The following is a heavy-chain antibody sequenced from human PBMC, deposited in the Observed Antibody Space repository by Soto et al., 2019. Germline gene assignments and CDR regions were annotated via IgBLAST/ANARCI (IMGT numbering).Heavy chain of an antibody. V-gene: IGHV4-61*01. CDR1: GGSVSSGSYY. D-gene: IGHD7-27*01. Sequence: SETLSLTCTVSGGSVSSGSYYWSWIRQPPGKGLEWIGYIYYSGSTNYNPSLKSRVTISVDTSKNQFSLKLSSVTAADTAVYYCVRAPGDPRQDAFDIWGQGTMVTVSS. CDR2: IYYSGST. CDR3: VRAPGDPRQDAFDI. J-gene: IGHJ3*02.